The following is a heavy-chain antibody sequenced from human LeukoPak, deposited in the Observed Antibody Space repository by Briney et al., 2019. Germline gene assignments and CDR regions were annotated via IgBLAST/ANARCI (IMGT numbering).Heavy chain of an antibody. J-gene: IGHJ4*02. CDR2: IWYDGSNK. V-gene: IGHV3-33*01. CDR3: ARDPTAAYYDFWSGYYFDY. CDR1: GFTFSSYG. D-gene: IGHD3-3*01. Sequence: GGSLRHSCAASGFTFSSYGMHWVRQAPGKGLEWVAVIWYDGSNKYYADSVKGRFTISRDNSKNTLYLQMNSLRAEDTAVYYCARDPTAAYYDFWSGYYFDYWGQGTLVTVSS.